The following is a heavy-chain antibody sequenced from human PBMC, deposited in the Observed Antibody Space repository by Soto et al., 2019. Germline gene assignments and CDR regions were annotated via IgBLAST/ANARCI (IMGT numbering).Heavy chain of an antibody. CDR2: ISYDGSNK. CDR1: GFTFSSYV. CDR3: AKDREEVGATAYYFDY. V-gene: IGHV3-30*18. J-gene: IGHJ4*02. D-gene: IGHD1-26*01. Sequence: QVQLVESGGGVVQPGRSLRLSCAASGFTFSSYVMHWVRQAPGKGLEWVAVISYDGSNKYYADSVKGRFTISRDNSKNTLYLQMNSLRAEDTAVYYCAKDREEVGATAYYFDYWGQGTLFTVSS.